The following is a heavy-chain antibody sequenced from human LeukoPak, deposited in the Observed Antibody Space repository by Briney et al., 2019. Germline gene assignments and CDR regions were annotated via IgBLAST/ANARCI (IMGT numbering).Heavy chain of an antibody. CDR1: GYTFTSYG. CDR3: ARLVHSGVGEDDY. V-gene: IGHV1-18*01. Sequence: ASVKVSCKASGYTFTSYGISWVRQAPGQGLEWMGWISAYNGNTNYAQKLQGRVTMTRDTSISTAYMELSRLRSDDTAVYYCARLVHSGVGEDDYWGQGTLVTVSS. J-gene: IGHJ4*02. CDR2: ISAYNGNT. D-gene: IGHD3-16*01.